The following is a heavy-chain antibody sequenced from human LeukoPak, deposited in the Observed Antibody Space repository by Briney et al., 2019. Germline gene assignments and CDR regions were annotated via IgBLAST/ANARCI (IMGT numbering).Heavy chain of an antibody. CDR3: ARVHYGIDY. CDR1: GFNFSIYS. D-gene: IGHD4-17*01. Sequence: PGGSLRLSCAASGFNFSIYSMYWIRQAPGKGLEWVSSINSRSNQIYYADSVKGPFTISRDNAENSLYLQMNSLRADDSAMYYCARVHYGIDYWGQGTLVTVSS. V-gene: IGHV3-21*01. J-gene: IGHJ4*02. CDR2: INSRSNQI.